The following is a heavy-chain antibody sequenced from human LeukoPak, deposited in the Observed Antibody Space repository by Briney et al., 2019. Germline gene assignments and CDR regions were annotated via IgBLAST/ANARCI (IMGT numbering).Heavy chain of an antibody. V-gene: IGHV3-66*01. J-gene: IGHJ4*02. CDR1: GFTVSSDY. CDR2: IYSGDST. Sequence: GGSLRLSCVASGFTVSSDYMSWVRQAPGKGLEWVSVIYSGDSTYYADSVKGRFIISRDNSKNTLYLQMNSLRAEDTAVYYCARVPDNYFDHWGQGTLVTVSS. CDR3: ARVPDNYFDH.